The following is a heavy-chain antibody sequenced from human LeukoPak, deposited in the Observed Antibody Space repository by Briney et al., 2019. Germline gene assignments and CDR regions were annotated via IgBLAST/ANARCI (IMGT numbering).Heavy chain of an antibody. CDR2: IKQDGSEK. CDR3: AKDGGLWVSAHWGDS. D-gene: IGHD7-27*01. CDR1: GFTFSSYW. Sequence: EGSLRLSCAASGFTFSSYWMSWVRQAPGKGLEWVANIKQDGSEKYYVDSVKGRFTVSRDNSKNTLFLQMNSLRAEDTAVYYCAKDGGLWVSAHWGDSWGRGTLVTVSS. V-gene: IGHV3-7*03. J-gene: IGHJ4*02.